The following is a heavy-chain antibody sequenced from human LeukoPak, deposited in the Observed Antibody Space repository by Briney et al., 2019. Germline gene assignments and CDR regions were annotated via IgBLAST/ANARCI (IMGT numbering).Heavy chain of an antibody. D-gene: IGHD2-8*02. CDR2: ISYDGSNK. CDR3: AKRPPYWLDY. Sequence: PGGSLRLSCAASGFTFSSYGMSWVRQAPGKGLEGVAVISYDGSNKYYADSVQGRFTISRDNSKNTLYLQMNSLRTEDTAVYYCAKRPPYWLDYWRQGTLVTVSP. CDR1: GFTFSSYG. V-gene: IGHV3-30*18. J-gene: IGHJ4*02.